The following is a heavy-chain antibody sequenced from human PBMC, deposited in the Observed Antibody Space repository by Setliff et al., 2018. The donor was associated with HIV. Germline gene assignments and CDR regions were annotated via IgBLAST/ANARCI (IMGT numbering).Heavy chain of an antibody. CDR2: ISAYNGNT. Sequence: ASVKVSCKASGYTFTSYGISWVRQAPGQGLEWMGWISAYNGNTNYARKFQGRVTMTRNTSISTAYMELSSLRSEDTAVYYCAREKTGLSNWFDPWGQGTVVTVSS. CDR1: GYTFTSYG. D-gene: IGHD7-27*01. CDR3: AREKTGLSNWFDP. J-gene: IGHJ5*02. V-gene: IGHV1-18*01.